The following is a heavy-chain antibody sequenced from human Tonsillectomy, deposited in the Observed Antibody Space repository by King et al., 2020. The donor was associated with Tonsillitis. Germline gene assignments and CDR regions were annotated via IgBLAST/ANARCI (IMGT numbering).Heavy chain of an antibody. CDR3: GREYWGAFDI. V-gene: IGHV3-11*06. CDR1: GFTFSAYY. J-gene: IGHJ3*02. D-gene: IGHD2-8*02. Sequence: VQLVESGGGLVKPGGSLRLSCAASGFTFSAYYISWIRLAPGKGLEWISLLNPSGTYTDYVDSARGRFSISRDNAKNSMFLQMNSLIAEDTGVYYFGREYWGAFDIWGQGTMVTVSS. CDR2: LNPSGTYT.